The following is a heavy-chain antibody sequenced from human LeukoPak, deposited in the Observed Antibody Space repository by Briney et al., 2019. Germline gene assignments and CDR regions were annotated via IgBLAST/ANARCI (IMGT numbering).Heavy chain of an antibody. CDR1: GGTFSSYA. V-gene: IGHV1-69*13. D-gene: IGHD6-6*01. J-gene: IGHJ1*01. Sequence: SVKVSCKASGGTFSSYAISWVRQAPGQGLEWMGGIIPIFGTANYAQKFQGRVTITADESTSTAYMELSSLRSEDTAVYYCARDGQLAEYFQHWGQGTLVTVSS. CDR3: ARDGQLAEYFQH. CDR2: IIPIFGTA.